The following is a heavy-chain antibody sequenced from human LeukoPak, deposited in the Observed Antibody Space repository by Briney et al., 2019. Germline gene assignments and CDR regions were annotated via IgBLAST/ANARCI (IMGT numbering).Heavy chain of an antibody. J-gene: IGHJ5*02. CDR2: INQSGST. Sequence: KPSETLSLTCAVYGGSFSGYYWSWIRQPPGKGLEWIGEINQSGSTKYNPSFESRVTISVDTSKNQLSLKLSSVTAADTAVYYCARGPGSGSYFAWFDPWGQGDLVTVSS. V-gene: IGHV4-34*01. CDR3: ARGPGSGSYFAWFDP. CDR1: GGSFSGYY. D-gene: IGHD3-10*01.